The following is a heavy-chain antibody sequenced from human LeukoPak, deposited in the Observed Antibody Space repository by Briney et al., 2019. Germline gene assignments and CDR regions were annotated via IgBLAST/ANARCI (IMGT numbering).Heavy chain of an antibody. V-gene: IGHV3-30*02. D-gene: IGHD3-3*01. CDR3: ARAPKLRYLDY. CDR1: GFTFSSYG. Sequence: GGSLRLSCAASGFTFSSYGMHWVRQSPGKGLERVAFIRSDGSNKYYADSVKGRFTISRDTSKHTLYLQMHSLRAEDTALYYCARAPKLRYLDYWGQGTLVTISS. CDR2: IRSDGSNK. J-gene: IGHJ4*02.